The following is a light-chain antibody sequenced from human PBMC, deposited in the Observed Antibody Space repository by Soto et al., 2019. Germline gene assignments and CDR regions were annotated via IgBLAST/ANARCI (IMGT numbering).Light chain of an antibody. CDR2: SAS. Sequence: DIQMTQSPSSLSASVGDRVTITCRASQSISNYLIWYQQKPGKAPKLLIYSASSLQSGVPSRFIGSGSGTDLSLTISSLQPEDFAAYYCQQSYNTPVTFGPGTKVDIK. CDR3: QQSYNTPVT. J-gene: IGKJ3*01. CDR1: QSISNY. V-gene: IGKV1-39*01.